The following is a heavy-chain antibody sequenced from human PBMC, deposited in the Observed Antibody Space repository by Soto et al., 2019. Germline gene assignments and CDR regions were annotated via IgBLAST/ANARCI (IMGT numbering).Heavy chain of an antibody. J-gene: IGHJ4*02. CDR2: ISYDGSNK. CDR3: ARRSGYAFDY. V-gene: IGHV3-30-3*01. Sequence: QVQLVESGGGVVQPGRSLRLSCAASGFTFSSYAMHWVRQAPCKGLEWVAVISYDGSNKYYADSVKGRFTISRDNSKNTLYLQMNSMRAEDTAVYYCARRSGYAFDYWGQGTMVTVSS. CDR1: GFTFSSYA. D-gene: IGHD5-12*01.